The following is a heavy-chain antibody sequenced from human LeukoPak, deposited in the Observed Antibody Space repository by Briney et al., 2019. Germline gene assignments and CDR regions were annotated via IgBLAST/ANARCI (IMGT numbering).Heavy chain of an antibody. CDR1: GGTFSSYT. Sequence: GASVKVSCKASGGTFSSYTISWVRQAPGQGLEWMGRIIPILGIANYAQKFQGRVTITADKSTSTAYMELSRLRSEDTAVYYCARFVYRYGVRVWGQGTLVTVSS. D-gene: IGHD5-18*01. CDR3: ARFVYRYGVRV. J-gene: IGHJ4*02. V-gene: IGHV1-69*02. CDR2: IIPILGIA.